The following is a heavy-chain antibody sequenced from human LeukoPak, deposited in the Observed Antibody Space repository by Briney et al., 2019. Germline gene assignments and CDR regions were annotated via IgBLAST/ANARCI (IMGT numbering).Heavy chain of an antibody. D-gene: IGHD3-10*01. Sequence: ASVKVSCKPSGYTFTGYYMHWVRQAPGQGLEWMGRINPNSGDTNYAQKFQGRVTMTGDTSITTAYMELNSLRSDDTAVYYCAGMVRDYDYWGQGTLVTVSS. V-gene: IGHV1-2*06. CDR1: GYTFTGYY. CDR3: AGMVRDYDY. CDR2: INPNSGDT. J-gene: IGHJ4*02.